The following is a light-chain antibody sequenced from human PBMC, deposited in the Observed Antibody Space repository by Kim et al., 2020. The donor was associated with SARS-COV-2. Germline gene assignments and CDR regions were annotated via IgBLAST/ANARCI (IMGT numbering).Light chain of an antibody. V-gene: IGLV2-11*03. Sequence: SVTISCTGATSYVVGYTFVTWYQQHPGSAPKVIIYDVSKRPSGVPDRFSGSKSGNTASLTISGLQAEDEADYHCCSYAGVSTLVFGGGTQLTVL. CDR1: TSYVVGYTF. J-gene: IGLJ2*01. CDR3: CSYAGVSTLV. CDR2: DVS.